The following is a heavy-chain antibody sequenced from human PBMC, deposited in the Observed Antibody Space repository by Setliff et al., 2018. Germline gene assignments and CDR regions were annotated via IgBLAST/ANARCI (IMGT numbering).Heavy chain of an antibody. Sequence: ASVKVSCKASGYTLTTYAMHWVRQAPGQRLEWMGWINAGKGNTKYSQKFQGRVTITRDTSASTAYMELSSLRSEDTAVYYCARDVLQFLEWLFVPEGGYFDSWGPGTLVTVSS. J-gene: IGHJ4*02. CDR2: INAGKGNT. CDR1: GYTLTTYA. V-gene: IGHV1-3*01. D-gene: IGHD3-3*01. CDR3: ARDVLQFLEWLFVPEGGYFDS.